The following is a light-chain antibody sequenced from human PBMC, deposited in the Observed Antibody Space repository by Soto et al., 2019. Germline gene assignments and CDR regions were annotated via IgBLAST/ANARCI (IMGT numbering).Light chain of an antibody. CDR1: SSNIGAGYD. CDR3: QSYDSSLSGNVV. CDR2: GNS. V-gene: IGLV1-40*01. Sequence: QSVLTQPPSVSGAXXQRVXISCTGSSSNIGAGYDVHWYQQLPGTAPKLLIYGNSNRPSGVPDRFSGSKSGTSASLAITGLQAEDEADYYCQSYDSSLSGNVVFGGGTKLTVL. J-gene: IGLJ2*01.